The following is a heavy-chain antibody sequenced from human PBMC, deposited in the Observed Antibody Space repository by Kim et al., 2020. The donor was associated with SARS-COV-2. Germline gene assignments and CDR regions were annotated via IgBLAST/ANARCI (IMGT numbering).Heavy chain of an antibody. J-gene: IGHJ5*02. D-gene: IGHD3-10*01. Sequence: SLKSRVTISVDTSKNQFSLKLSSVTAADTAVYYCAREFRVVRGVYNWFDPWGQGTLVTVSS. CDR3: AREFRVVRGVYNWFDP. V-gene: IGHV4-39*07.